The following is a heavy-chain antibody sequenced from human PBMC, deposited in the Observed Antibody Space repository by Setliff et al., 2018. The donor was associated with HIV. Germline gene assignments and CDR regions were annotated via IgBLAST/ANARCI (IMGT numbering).Heavy chain of an antibody. CDR2: IWYDGSNK. CDR3: ARVEYYYDSSGYQNWYFDL. V-gene: IGHV3-33*01. Sequence: PGGSLRLSCAASGFIFSDYDMHWVRQAPGKGLEWVAVIWYDGSNKDYADSVKGRFTISRDNSKNTLYLQMNSLRAEDTAVYYCARVEYYYDSSGYQNWYFDLWGRGTLVTV. J-gene: IGHJ2*01. D-gene: IGHD3-22*01. CDR1: GFIFSDYD.